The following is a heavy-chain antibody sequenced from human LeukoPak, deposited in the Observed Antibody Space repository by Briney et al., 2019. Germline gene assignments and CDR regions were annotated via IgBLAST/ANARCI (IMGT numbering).Heavy chain of an antibody. CDR1: GYIFTDYY. V-gene: IGHV1/OR15-1*04. CDR2: INPNSGGT. D-gene: IGHD3-22*01. Sequence: ASVKVSCKASGYIFTDYYMHWVRQAPGQELGWMERINPNSGGTNYAQKFQGRVTMTRDTSISTAYMELSRLRSDDTAVYYCARDTVYYYDSSGYQGRLQNYYYYYMDVWGKGTTVTISS. J-gene: IGHJ6*03. CDR3: ARDTVYYYDSSGYQGRLQNYYYYYMDV.